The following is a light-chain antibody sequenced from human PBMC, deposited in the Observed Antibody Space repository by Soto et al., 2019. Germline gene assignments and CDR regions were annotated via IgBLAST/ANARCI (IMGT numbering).Light chain of an antibody. Sequence: QSVLTQPPSVSAAPGQKVTNSCSGSSSNIGNNYVSWYQHLSGTAPKLLIYDNNKRPSGIPDRFSGSKSGTSATLGITGLQTGDEADYYCGTWDSSLSVVVFGGGTKLTVL. CDR1: SSNIGNNY. CDR3: GTWDSSLSVVV. CDR2: DNN. J-gene: IGLJ2*01. V-gene: IGLV1-51*01.